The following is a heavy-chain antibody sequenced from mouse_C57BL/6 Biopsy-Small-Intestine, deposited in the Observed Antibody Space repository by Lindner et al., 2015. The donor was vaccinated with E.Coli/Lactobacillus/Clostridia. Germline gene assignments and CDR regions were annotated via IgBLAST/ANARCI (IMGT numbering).Heavy chain of an antibody. CDR1: GGNFNYYG. D-gene: IGHD1-2*01. CDR3: AKAAAVDGYNLRLDY. Sequence: SVKVSCKASGGNFNYYGLSWVRQAPGQGLEYMGRIIPMIALADYPQKFHGRVTITADQSTNTAYIEVTSLTSADTAVYYCAKAAAVDGYNLRLDYWGQGTTVTVSS. V-gene: IGHV1-74*01. J-gene: IGHJ4*01. CDR2: IIPMIALA.